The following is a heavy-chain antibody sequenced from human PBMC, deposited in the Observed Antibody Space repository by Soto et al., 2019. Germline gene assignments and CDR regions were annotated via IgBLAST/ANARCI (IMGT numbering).Heavy chain of an antibody. Sequence: GGSLRLSCAASGFTFSSYSMNWVRQAPGKGLEWVSYISSSSSTIYYADFVKGRFTISRDNAKNSLYLQMNSLRDEDTAVYYCARDRMVAAQNGYYYYYYGMDVWGQGTTVTVSS. CDR2: ISSSSSTI. CDR3: ARDRMVAAQNGYYYYYYGMDV. D-gene: IGHD2-15*01. CDR1: GFTFSSYS. V-gene: IGHV3-48*02. J-gene: IGHJ6*02.